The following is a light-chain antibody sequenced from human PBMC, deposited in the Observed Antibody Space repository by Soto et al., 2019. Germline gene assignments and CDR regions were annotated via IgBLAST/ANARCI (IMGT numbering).Light chain of an antibody. V-gene: IGLV2-23*01. Sequence: QSALTQPASVSGSPGQSITISCTGTVGLVSWYQQHPGKVPKLIVYDDTRRPSGVSSRFSGSKAANTASLTISGLQTEDEADYYCCLYVGGRTYVFGPGTKVTGL. J-gene: IGLJ1*01. CDR1: VGL. CDR3: CLYVGGRTYV. CDR2: DDT.